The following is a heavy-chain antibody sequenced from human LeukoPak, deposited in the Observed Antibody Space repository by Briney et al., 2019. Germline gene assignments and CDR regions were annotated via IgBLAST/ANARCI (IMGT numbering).Heavy chain of an antibody. D-gene: IGHD6-13*01. CDR2: IYYSGST. J-gene: IGHJ3*02. CDR3: ARAAEYSSSWPRRGAFDI. V-gene: IGHV4-39*07. Sequence: SETLSLTCTVSGGSISSSSYYWGWIRQPPGKGLEWIGSIYYSGSTYYNPSLKGRVTISVDTSKGQFSLKLSSVTAADTAVYYCARAAEYSSSWPRRGAFDIWGQGTMVTVSS. CDR1: GGSISSSSYY.